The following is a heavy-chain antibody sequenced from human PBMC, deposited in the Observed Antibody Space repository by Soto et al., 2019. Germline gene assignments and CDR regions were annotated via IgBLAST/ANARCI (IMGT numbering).Heavy chain of an antibody. Sequence: GGSLRLSCAASGFTFSSYAMHWVRQAPGKGLEWVAVISYDGSNKYYADSVKGRFTISRDNSKNTLYLQMNSLRAEDTAVYYCAKAVITGTGIDYWGQGTLVTVSS. CDR3: AKAVITGTGIDY. J-gene: IGHJ4*02. CDR1: GFTFSSYA. D-gene: IGHD1-20*01. CDR2: ISYDGSNK. V-gene: IGHV3-30-3*01.